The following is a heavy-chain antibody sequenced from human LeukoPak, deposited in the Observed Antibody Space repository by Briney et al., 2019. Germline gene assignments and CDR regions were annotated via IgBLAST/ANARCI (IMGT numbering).Heavy chain of an antibody. J-gene: IGHJ3*01. CDR1: GVSTTSSNHF. CDR2: IYYSGRP. CDR3: ASAGARYSDTGGLYAFDF. Sequence: SETLSLTCTVSGVSTTSSNHFWGWIRQPPAKGLEWIGTIYYSGRPCYNPSLKSRVTISVDASKNQFSLQLNSVAAADTAVYYCASAGARYSDTGGLYAFDFWGRGTMVTVSS. V-gene: IGHV4-39*01. D-gene: IGHD2-8*02.